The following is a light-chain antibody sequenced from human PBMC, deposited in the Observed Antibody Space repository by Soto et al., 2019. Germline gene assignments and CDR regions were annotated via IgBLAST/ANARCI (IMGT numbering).Light chain of an antibody. V-gene: IGLV1-40*01. CDR2: GNS. CDR1: SSNIGADYD. Sequence: QSVLTQPPSVSGAPGQKVTISCTGSSSNIGADYDVHWYQQLRGTAPKLLIYGNSNRPSGVPDRFSGSKSGTSASLAITGLQTEDEADYYCQSYDSSLRGSIFGGGTKLPS. CDR3: QSYDSSLRGSI. J-gene: IGLJ2*01.